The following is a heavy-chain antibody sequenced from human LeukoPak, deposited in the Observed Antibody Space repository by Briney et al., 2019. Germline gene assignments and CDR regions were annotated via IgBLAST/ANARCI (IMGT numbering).Heavy chain of an antibody. V-gene: IGHV3-21*01. J-gene: IGHJ4*02. CDR2: ISSSSSYI. Sequence: GGSLRLSCAASGFTFDDYAMHWVRQAPGKGLEWVSSISSSSSYIYYADSVKGRFTISRDNAKNSLYLQMNSLRAEDTAVYYCARDLNYDILTGSIDYWGQGTLVTVSS. D-gene: IGHD3-9*01. CDR3: ARDLNYDILTGSIDY. CDR1: GFTFDDYA.